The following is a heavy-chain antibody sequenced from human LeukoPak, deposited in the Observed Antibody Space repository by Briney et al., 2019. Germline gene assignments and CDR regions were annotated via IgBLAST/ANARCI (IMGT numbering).Heavy chain of an antibody. Sequence: GGSLRLSCAASRFTFGGYWMHWVRQAPGKGLVWVSRINSDGTSTNYADSVKGRFTISRDDAKNSLYLQMNNLRAEDTAVYYCARDRDCGTTTCSVDYWGQGTLVTVSS. J-gene: IGHJ4*02. D-gene: IGHD2-2*01. V-gene: IGHV3-74*01. CDR1: RFTFGGYW. CDR2: INSDGTST. CDR3: ARDRDCGTTTCSVDY.